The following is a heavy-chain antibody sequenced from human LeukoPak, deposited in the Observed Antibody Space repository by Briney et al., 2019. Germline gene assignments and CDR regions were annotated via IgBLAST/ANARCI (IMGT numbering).Heavy chain of an antibody. CDR1: GYTSTTYG. V-gene: IGHV1-18*01. J-gene: IGHJ4*02. CDR3: ARALAQGGSFDLYYFDS. D-gene: IGHD3-9*01. CDR2: TYNSYT. Sequence: ASVKVSCKASGYTSTTYGISWVRQAPGQGLEWMGWTYNSYTHYAQTLRDRLTLTTDTSTSTSYMELRSLRSDATAVYYCARALAQGGSFDLYYFDSWGQGSLVTVSS.